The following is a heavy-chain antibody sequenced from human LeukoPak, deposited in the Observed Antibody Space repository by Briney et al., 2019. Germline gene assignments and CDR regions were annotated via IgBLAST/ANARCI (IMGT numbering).Heavy chain of an antibody. D-gene: IGHD3-10*01. CDR1: GFTFDDYA. J-gene: IGHJ5*02. CDR3: AKGLRGDWFDP. V-gene: IGHV3-43*02. CDR2: ISGDGGST. Sequence: GGSLRLSCAASGFTFDDYAMHWVRQATGKGLEWVSLISGDGGSTYYADSVKGRFTISRDNSKNTLYLQMNSLRAEDTAVYYCAKGLRGDWFDPWGQGTLVTVSS.